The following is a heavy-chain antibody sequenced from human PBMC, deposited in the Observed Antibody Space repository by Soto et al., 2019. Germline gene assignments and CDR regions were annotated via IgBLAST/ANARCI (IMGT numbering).Heavy chain of an antibody. D-gene: IGHD3-3*01. CDR1: GYTFTSYG. V-gene: IGHV1-18*04. CDR3: AAYYDFLSGYRWTFDP. Sequence: ASVKVSCKASGYTFTSYGISWVRPAPGQGLEWMGWISAYNGNTDYAQKLQGRVTMTTDTSTSTAYMELRSLRSDATAVYYCAAYYDFLSGYRWTFDPWGQGTLVTVSS. J-gene: IGHJ5*02. CDR2: ISAYNGNT.